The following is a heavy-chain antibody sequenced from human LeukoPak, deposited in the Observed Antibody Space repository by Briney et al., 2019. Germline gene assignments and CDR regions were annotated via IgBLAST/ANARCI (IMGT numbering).Heavy chain of an antibody. CDR1: GFTFSSYA. J-gene: IGHJ6*02. CDR3: AKVVGPQYYYYGMDV. Sequence: GGSLRLSCAASGFTFSSYAMSWVRQAPGKGLEWVSATSGSGGSTYYADSVKGRFTISRDNSKNTLYLQMNSLRAEDTAVYYCAKVVGPQYYYYGMDVWGQGTTVTVSS. D-gene: IGHD2-2*01. CDR2: TSGSGGST. V-gene: IGHV3-23*01.